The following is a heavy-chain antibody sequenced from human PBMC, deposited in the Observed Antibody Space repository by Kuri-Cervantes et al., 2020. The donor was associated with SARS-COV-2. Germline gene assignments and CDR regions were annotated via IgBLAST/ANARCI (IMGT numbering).Heavy chain of an antibody. CDR1: GFNFSRTD. CDR3: ARDPAPQQSYYYGMDA. CDR2: ISYDGTID. V-gene: IGHV3-33*08. J-gene: IGHJ6*02. Sequence: GGSLRLSCAASGFNFSRTDMHWVRQAPGKGLEWVAVISYDGTIDYYADSVRGRFTISRDSSKKTVFLQMNSLTVEDTAVYFCARDPAPQQSYYYGMDAWGHGTRVTVSS. D-gene: IGHD4-11*01.